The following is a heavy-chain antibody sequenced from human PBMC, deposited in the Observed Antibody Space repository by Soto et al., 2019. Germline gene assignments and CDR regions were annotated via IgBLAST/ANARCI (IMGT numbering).Heavy chain of an antibody. Sequence: SGTLSITCTVSGGSISISSYYWGWIRQPPGKGLEWIGSIYYSGSTYYNPSLKSRVTISVDTSKNQFSLKLSSVTAADTAVYYCARFGSSWFFFDYWGQGTLVPVSS. D-gene: IGHD6-13*01. CDR1: GGSISISSYY. CDR3: ARFGSSWFFFDY. V-gene: IGHV4-39*01. J-gene: IGHJ4*02. CDR2: IYYSGST.